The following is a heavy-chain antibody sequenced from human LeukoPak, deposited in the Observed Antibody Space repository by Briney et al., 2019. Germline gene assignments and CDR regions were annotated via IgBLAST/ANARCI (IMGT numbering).Heavy chain of an antibody. CDR3: ARVRAVTMNWFDP. Sequence: ASVKVSCXASGYTFTSYGISWVRQAPGQGLEWMGWISAYNGNTNYAQKLQGRVTMTTDTSTRTAYMELRSLRSDDTAVYYFARVRAVTMNWFDPWGQGTLVTVSS. V-gene: IGHV1-18*01. CDR1: GYTFTSYG. D-gene: IGHD4-17*01. CDR2: ISAYNGNT. J-gene: IGHJ5*02.